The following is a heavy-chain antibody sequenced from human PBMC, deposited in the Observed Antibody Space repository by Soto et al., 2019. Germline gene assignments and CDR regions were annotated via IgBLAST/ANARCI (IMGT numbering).Heavy chain of an antibody. J-gene: IGHJ5*02. CDR2: IFNSGST. D-gene: IGHD1-26*01. Sequence: VQLHESGPGLVKASGTLSLTCAVSGDSISNFHWWTWLRQPPGRGLEWIGEIFNSGSTTYNPSLESRVTISADKSTNQSSLKLNSVTAADTAVSYCARNGGESLHSGGGRVNPWGPGILVTVSS. CDR3: ARNGGESLHSGGGRVNP. V-gene: IGHV4-4*02. CDR1: GDSISNFHW.